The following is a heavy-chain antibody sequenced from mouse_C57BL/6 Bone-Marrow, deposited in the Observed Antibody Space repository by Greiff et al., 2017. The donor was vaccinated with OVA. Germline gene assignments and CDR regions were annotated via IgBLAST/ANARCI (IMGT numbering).Heavy chain of an antibody. CDR3: ARDPYY. V-gene: IGHV1-54*01. Sequence: QVQLKESGAELVRPGTSVKVSCKASGYAFTNYLIEWVKQRPGQGLEWIGVINPGSGGTNYNEKFKGKATLTADKPSSTAYMQLSSLTSEDSAVYFCARDPYYWGQGTTLTVSS. CDR1: GYAFTNYL. J-gene: IGHJ2*01. CDR2: INPGSGGT.